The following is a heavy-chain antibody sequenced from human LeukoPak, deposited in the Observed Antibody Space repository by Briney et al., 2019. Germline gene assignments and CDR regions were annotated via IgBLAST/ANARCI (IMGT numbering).Heavy chain of an antibody. CDR2: VGIDSGNT. CDR3: ARDYRFAFDN. CDR1: GFIFSDYS. V-gene: IGHV3-21*05. Sequence: GGSLRLSCAASGFIFSDYSMNWVRQAPGKGLEWISYVGIDSGNTKYADSVKGRFTISGDNAKKSLYLQMNSLRVEDTAVYYCARDYRFAFDNWGQGTLVTVST. J-gene: IGHJ4*02.